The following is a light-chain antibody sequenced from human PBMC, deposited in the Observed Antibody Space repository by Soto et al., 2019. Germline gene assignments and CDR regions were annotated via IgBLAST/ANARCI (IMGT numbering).Light chain of an antibody. CDR1: QTISSW. J-gene: IGKJ1*01. Sequence: DIQMYQSPSTLSASVGDRVTITCRASQTISSWLAWYQQKPGKAPKLLIYKASTLKSGVPSRFSGSGSGTEFTLTISDLQPDDFATYYCQQYQSDTWPFGQRTKADVK. CDR2: KAS. V-gene: IGKV1-5*03. CDR3: QQYQSDTWP.